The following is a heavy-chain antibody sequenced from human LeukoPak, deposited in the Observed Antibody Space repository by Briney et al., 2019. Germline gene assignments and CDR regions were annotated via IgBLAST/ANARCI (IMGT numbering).Heavy chain of an antibody. CDR3: ARDRTSGYQTDY. V-gene: IGHV4-34*01. CDR2: INHSGST. D-gene: IGHD3-10*01. CDR1: GGSFSGYY. J-gene: IGHJ4*02. Sequence: SETLSLTCAVYGGSFSGYYWSWIRQPPGKGLEWIGEINHSGSTNYNPSLKSRVTISVDTSKNQFSLKLSSVTAADTAVYYCARDRTSGYQTDYWGQRTLVTVSS.